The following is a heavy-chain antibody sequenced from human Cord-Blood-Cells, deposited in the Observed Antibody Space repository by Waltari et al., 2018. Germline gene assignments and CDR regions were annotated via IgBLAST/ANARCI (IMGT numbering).Heavy chain of an antibody. CDR3: ARHQTGDRTNFDL. CDR1: GGSFSSTSYY. D-gene: IGHD7-27*01. J-gene: IGHJ2*01. Sequence: QLQLQESGPGLVKPSETLSLTCTVPGGSFSSTSYYWGWIRQPPGKGQWWIGSIYYSGSTYYNPSLKSRVTISVDTSKNQFSLKLSSVTAADTAVYYCARHQTGDRTNFDLWGRGTLVTVSS. V-gene: IGHV4-39*01. CDR2: IYYSGST.